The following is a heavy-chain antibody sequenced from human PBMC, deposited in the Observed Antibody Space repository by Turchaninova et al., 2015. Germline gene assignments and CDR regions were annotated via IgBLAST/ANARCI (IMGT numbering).Heavy chain of an antibody. J-gene: IGHJ2*01. Sequence: EVQLVQSGAEVKKPGESLKNSCKGSGNSFTSSWIGWVRRMPGKCLEWMRFILPVASVTIYITSFQGQVTLSAAKTISTSYLQWSSLKASDTAMYYCAIRPTHGDTPWYFDLWGRGTLVTVSS. D-gene: IGHD4-17*01. CDR1: GNSFTSSW. CDR3: AIRPTHGDTPWYFDL. V-gene: IGHV5-51*01. CDR2: ILPVASVT.